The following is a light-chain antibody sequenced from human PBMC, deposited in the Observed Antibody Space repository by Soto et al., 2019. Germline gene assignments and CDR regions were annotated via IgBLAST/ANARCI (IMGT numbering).Light chain of an antibody. J-gene: IGKJ1*01. Sequence: DIPMTQSPSTLSASVGDRVTITCRASQSINSWLAWYQQKPGKAPKLLIYKASSLESGVPSRFSGSGSGTEFTLTISSLQPDDFTTYYCQQYNSFPSTFGQGTKVEIK. CDR2: KAS. CDR3: QQYNSFPST. CDR1: QSINSW. V-gene: IGKV1-5*03.